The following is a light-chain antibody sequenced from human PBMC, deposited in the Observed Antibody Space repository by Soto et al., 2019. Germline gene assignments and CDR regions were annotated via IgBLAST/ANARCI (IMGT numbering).Light chain of an antibody. CDR2: GAS. V-gene: IGKV3-15*01. Sequence: EIVMTQSPATLSVSPGERATLSCRASQSVSSNLAWYQQKPGQAPRLLIYGASTRATGIPARFSGSGSGTEFTLTISSLQSEDFAVYYCQQDNNWPSLFTFGPGTKVDIK. CDR1: QSVSSN. J-gene: IGKJ3*01. CDR3: QQDNNWPSLFT.